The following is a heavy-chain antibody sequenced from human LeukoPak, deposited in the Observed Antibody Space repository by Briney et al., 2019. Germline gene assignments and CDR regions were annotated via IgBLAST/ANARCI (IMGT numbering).Heavy chain of an antibody. V-gene: IGHV1-18*01. CDR3: ARDLVGSSGWFPLDY. CDR2: ISANNGNT. D-gene: IGHD6-19*01. CDR1: GYTFTSYG. J-gene: IGHJ4*02. Sequence: ASVKVSCKASGYTFTSYGISWVRQAPGQGLEWMGWISANNGNTNYAQKVQGRVTMTTDTTTSTAYMELRSLRSDDTAVYYCARDLVGSSGWFPLDYWGQGTLVTVSS.